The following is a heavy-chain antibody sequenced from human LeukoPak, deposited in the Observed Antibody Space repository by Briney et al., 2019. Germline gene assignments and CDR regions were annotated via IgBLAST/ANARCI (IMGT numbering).Heavy chain of an antibody. CDR3: ARAEINHYCRY. CDR2: IYQSGST. D-gene: IGHD4-11*01. J-gene: IGHJ6*03. V-gene: IGHV4-38-2*02. CDR1: GYSIRNGYN. Sequence: PSETLSLTCTVSGYSIRNGYNWGWIRLSPGKGLEWLGSIYQSGSTYDNPSLKSRVTLSMHTSKNHFSLKLRGVTAAVSARYFCARAEINHYCRYWGKGIPVIVS.